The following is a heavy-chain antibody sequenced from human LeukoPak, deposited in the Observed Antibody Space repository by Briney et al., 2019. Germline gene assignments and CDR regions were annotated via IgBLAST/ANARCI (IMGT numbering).Heavy chain of an antibody. CDR1: GGSFSGYY. D-gene: IGHD3-10*01. CDR3: ARSRRMVQGYFDY. V-gene: IGHV4-34*01. Sequence: PSETLSLTCAVYGGSFSGYYWSWIRQPPGKGLEWIGEINHSGSTNYNPSLKSRVTISVDTSKNQFSVKLSSVTAADTAVYYCARSRRMVQGYFDYWGQGTLVTVSS. CDR2: INHSGST. J-gene: IGHJ4*02.